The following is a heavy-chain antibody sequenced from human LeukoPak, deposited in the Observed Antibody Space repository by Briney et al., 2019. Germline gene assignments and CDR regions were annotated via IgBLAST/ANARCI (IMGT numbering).Heavy chain of an antibody. Sequence: GGSLSLSCAASGFTFSSYAMSWVRQAPGKGLEWVSAISGSGGSTYYADSVKGRFTISRDNSKNTLYLQMNSLRAEDTAAYYCAKDRYSSVVSYCDYWGQGTLVTVSS. D-gene: IGHD6-19*01. V-gene: IGHV3-23*01. CDR1: GFTFSSYA. CDR2: ISGSGGST. J-gene: IGHJ4*02. CDR3: AKDRYSSVVSYCDY.